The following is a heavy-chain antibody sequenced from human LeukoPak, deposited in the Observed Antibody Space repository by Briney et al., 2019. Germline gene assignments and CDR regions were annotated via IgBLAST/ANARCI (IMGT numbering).Heavy chain of an antibody. CDR2: NYHSVST. Sequence: PSESLSLTCAVSGYSISSGYYWGWIRQPPGKGLEWIGSNYHSVSTYYNPSLKSRVTISVDTSKNQFSLKLSSVTAADTAVYYCARGLTYYDFWSGHHPGSYYMDVWGKGTTVTVSS. CDR3: ARGLTYYDFWSGHHPGSYYMDV. J-gene: IGHJ6*03. D-gene: IGHD3-3*01. V-gene: IGHV4-38-2*01. CDR1: GYSISSGYY.